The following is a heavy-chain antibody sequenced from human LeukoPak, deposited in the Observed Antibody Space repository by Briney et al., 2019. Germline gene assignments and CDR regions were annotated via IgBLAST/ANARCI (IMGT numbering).Heavy chain of an antibody. CDR1: GGSISSGGYY. Sequence: SETLSLTCTVSGGSISSGGYYWSWIRQHPGKGLEWIGYIYYSGSTYYNPSPKSRVTISVDTSKNQFSLKLSSVTAADTAVYYCARATEYYDSSGYYYYFDYWGQGTLVTVSS. D-gene: IGHD3-22*01. CDR3: ARATEYYDSSGYYYYFDY. V-gene: IGHV4-31*03. CDR2: IYYSGST. J-gene: IGHJ4*02.